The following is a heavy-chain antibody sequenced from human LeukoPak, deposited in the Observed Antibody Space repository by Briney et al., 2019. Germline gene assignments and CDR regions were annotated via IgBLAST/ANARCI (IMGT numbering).Heavy chain of an antibody. CDR1: GGSFSGYY. V-gene: IGHV4-34*01. CDR3: ARQKWLQLGIDY. J-gene: IGHJ4*02. CDR2: INRSGST. Sequence: PSETLSLTCAIYGGSFSGYYWSWIRQPPGKGLEWIGEINRSGSTNYNPSLKSRVTISADTSKDHFSLKLSSVTAADTAVYYCARQKWLQLGIDYWGQGTLVTVSS. D-gene: IGHD5-24*01.